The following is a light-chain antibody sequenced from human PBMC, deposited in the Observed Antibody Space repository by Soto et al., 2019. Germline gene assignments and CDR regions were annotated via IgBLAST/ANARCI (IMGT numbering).Light chain of an antibody. CDR3: QQYNKWHLT. Sequence: EIVMTQSPATLSVSPGERATLSCRASESVRNNLAWYRQKPGQAPRRLIYFASTRATGIPARFSGSGSGTEFTLTISSLQSEDFAVYYCQQYNKWHLTFGGGTKVETK. V-gene: IGKV3-15*01. CDR2: FAS. J-gene: IGKJ4*01. CDR1: ESVRNN.